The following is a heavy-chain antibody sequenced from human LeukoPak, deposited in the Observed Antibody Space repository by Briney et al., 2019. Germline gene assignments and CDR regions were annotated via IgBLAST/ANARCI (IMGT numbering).Heavy chain of an antibody. D-gene: IGHD6-19*01. J-gene: IGHJ3*01. CDR3: VRLAGTDGFDV. CDR2: IYTSGNT. CDR1: GGSTSTYY. V-gene: IGHV4-4*07. Sequence: PSETLTLTCTASGGSTSTYYWSWIRQPAGKGLEWIGRIYTSGNTNYNPSLKSRVTMSVDTSKNQFTLKLRSVTAADNAVNYCVRLAGTDGFDVWGQGTMVTVSS.